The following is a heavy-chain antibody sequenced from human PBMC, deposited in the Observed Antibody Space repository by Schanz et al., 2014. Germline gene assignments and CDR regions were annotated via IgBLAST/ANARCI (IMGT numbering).Heavy chain of an antibody. D-gene: IGHD1-26*01. Sequence: VQLVESGGGLVQPGGSLRLSCAASGFTFSGFWMTWVRQAPGKGLEWVAVIWYDGSNKYYADSVKGRFTISRDNSKNTLFLQMNSLRAEDTGLYFCARGGSGSHYRLDYWGQGTLVTVSS. CDR2: IWYDGSNK. V-gene: IGHV3-33*08. CDR1: GFTFSGFW. J-gene: IGHJ4*02. CDR3: ARGGSGSHYRLDY.